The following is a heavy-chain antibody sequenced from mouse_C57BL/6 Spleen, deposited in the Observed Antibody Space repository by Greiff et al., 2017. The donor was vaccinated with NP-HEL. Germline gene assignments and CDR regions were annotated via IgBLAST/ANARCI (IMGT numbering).Heavy chain of an antibody. CDR3: ARLYYDYDGRFAY. CDR1: GFSLTSYG. V-gene: IGHV2-2*01. J-gene: IGHJ3*01. D-gene: IGHD2-4*01. Sequence: QVQLKESGPGLVQPSQSLSITCTVSGFSLTSYGVHWVRQSPGKGLEWLGVLWSGGSTDYNAAFISRLSISKDNSKSQVFFKMNSLQADDTAIYYCARLYYDYDGRFAYWGQGTLVTVSA. CDR2: LWSGGST.